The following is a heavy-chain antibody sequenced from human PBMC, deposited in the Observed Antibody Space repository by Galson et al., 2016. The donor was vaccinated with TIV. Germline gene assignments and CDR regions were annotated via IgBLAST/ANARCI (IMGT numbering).Heavy chain of an antibody. CDR3: VRDRPSEDYYGD. CDR2: IKSKAAGGAT. D-gene: IGHD2-15*01. J-gene: IGHJ4*02. CDR1: GFTFSDAW. Sequence: SLRLSCAASGFTFSDAWMPWVRQAPGKGLEWVGRIKSKAAGGATDYGAPVKGRFTISRDDSGSTLYLQMNSLKTEDTALYFCVRDRPSEDYYGDWGQGALVTVSS. V-gene: IGHV3-15*05.